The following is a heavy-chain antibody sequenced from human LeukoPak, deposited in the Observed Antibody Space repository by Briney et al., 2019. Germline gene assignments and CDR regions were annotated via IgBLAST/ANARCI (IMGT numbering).Heavy chain of an antibody. CDR3: TRSDGYGLVGI. CDR1: GGSISSSSYY. J-gene: IGHJ3*01. CDR2: IYYSGST. V-gene: IGHV4-39*07. D-gene: IGHD3-10*01. Sequence: SETLSLTCTVSGGSISSSSYYWGWIRPPPGKGLEGIGSIYYSGSTYYNPSLKSRVTISVDTSKNQSSLKLSSVTAADTAVYYCTRSDGYGLVGIWGQGTMVTVSS.